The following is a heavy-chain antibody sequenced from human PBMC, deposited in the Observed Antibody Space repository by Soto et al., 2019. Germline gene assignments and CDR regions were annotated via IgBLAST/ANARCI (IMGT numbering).Heavy chain of an antibody. CDR3: ARTTVTTLWWYFDL. D-gene: IGHD4-17*01. CDR1: CGSISSSSYY. CDR2: IYYSGST. J-gene: IGHJ2*01. Sequence: SETLSLTCTVSCGSISSSSYYWGWIRQPPGKGLEWIGSIYYSGSTYYNPSLKSRVTISVDTSKNQFSLKLSSVTAADTAVYYCARTTVTTLWWYFDLWGRGTLVTVSS. V-gene: IGHV4-39*01.